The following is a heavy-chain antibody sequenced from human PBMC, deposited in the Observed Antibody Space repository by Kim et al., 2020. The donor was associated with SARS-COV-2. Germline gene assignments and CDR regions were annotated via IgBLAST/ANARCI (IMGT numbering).Heavy chain of an antibody. Sequence: GGSLRLSCAASGFSVSTNYMSWVRQAPGKGLEWVSIIYSGGSAFYADSVKGRFTMSRDNSKNTLFLQMNSLRVEDTAVYYCAGRGGGYFQYYFDYWGQGTLVTVSS. CDR3: AGRGGGYFQYYFDY. V-gene: IGHV3-53*01. CDR2: IYSGGSA. D-gene: IGHD1-26*01. J-gene: IGHJ4*02. CDR1: GFSVSTNY.